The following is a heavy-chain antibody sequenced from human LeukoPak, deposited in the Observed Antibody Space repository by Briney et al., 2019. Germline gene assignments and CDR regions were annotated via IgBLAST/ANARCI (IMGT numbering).Heavy chain of an antibody. CDR2: ISYIGST. V-gene: IGHV4-59*11. D-gene: IGHD4-17*01. CDR1: GDSFSSHY. CDR3: ARDLVTVTKGFDI. Sequence: ASETLSLTCVVSGDSFSSHYWTWIRQSPGKGLEWIGYISYIGSTNYNPSLKSRVTISIDTAKNQFSVKLRSVTAADTAVYYCARDLVTVTKGFDIWGQGTMVSVSS. J-gene: IGHJ3*02.